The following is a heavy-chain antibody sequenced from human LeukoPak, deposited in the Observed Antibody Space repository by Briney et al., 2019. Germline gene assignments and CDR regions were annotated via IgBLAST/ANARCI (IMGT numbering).Heavy chain of an antibody. V-gene: IGHV3-7*01. CDR3: ARDSLLLQWLVSPLPYFDY. CDR1: GFTFSSYW. J-gene: IGHJ4*02. D-gene: IGHD6-19*01. Sequence: PGGSLRLSCAASGFTFSSYWMSWVRQAPGKGLEWVANIEQDGSEKYYVDSVKGRFTISRDNAKNSLYLQMNSLRAEDTAVYYRARDSLLLQWLVSPLPYFDYWGQGTLVTVSS. CDR2: IEQDGSEK.